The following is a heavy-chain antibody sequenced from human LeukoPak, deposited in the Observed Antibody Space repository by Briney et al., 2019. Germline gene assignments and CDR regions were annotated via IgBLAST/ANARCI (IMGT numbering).Heavy chain of an antibody. CDR3: TRGGDSMARRGAFDI. CDR1: GFTVSSNY. D-gene: IGHD2/OR15-2a*01. Sequence: GGSLRLSCAASGFTVSSNYMSWVRHTPGKGLEWVSVIYSGGNTYYADSVKGRFTISRDNSKNTLCLQMNSLRGEDSAVYYCTRGGDSMARRGAFDIWGQRTMVTVSS. CDR2: IYSGGNT. V-gene: IGHV3-53*01. J-gene: IGHJ3*02.